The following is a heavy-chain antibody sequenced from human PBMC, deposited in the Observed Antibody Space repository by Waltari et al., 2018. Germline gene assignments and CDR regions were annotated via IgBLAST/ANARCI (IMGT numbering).Heavy chain of an antibody. CDR2: TSISGSTI. CDR3: VRAQLGTTSYFYYYYMDV. Sequence: ELQLVESGGDLVRPGGSLRLSCTASGFPFSHFNLNWVSQAPGKGLECISFTSISGSTIYYADSVKGRFTISRDNAKNSLYLHMNSLTAEDTAVYYCVRAQLGTTSYFYYYYMDVWGTGTTVTVSS. J-gene: IGHJ6*03. CDR1: GFPFSHFN. V-gene: IGHV3-48*01. D-gene: IGHD7-27*01.